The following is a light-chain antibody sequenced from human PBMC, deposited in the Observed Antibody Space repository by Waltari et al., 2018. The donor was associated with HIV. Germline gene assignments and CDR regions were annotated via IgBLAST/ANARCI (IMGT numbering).Light chain of an antibody. CDR3: AAWDDSLSGYVV. V-gene: IGLV1-47*01. Sequence: QSVLTQPPSASGTPGQRVTISCSGRSSNIGRNYVYWYQQLPGTAPKLLIQRNNQRPSGVPDRFSGSKSGTSASLAISGLRSEDEADYYCAAWDDSLSGYVVFGGGTKLTVL. CDR2: RNN. J-gene: IGLJ2*01. CDR1: SSNIGRNY.